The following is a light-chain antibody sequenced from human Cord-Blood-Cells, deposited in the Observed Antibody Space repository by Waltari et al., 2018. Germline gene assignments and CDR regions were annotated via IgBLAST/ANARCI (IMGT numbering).Light chain of an antibody. V-gene: IGKV3-11*01. CDR1: QSVSSY. J-gene: IGKJ2*01. CDR3: QQRSNWPPYT. Sequence: EIVLTPSPATLSLSPGEGATLSCRASQSVSSYLAWYQQKPGQAPRLLIYDASNRATGIPARFSGSGSGTDFTLTISSLEPEDFAVYYCQQRSNWPPYTFGQGTKLEIK. CDR2: DAS.